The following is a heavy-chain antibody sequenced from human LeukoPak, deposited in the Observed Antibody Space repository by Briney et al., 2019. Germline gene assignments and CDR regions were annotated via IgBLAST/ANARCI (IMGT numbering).Heavy chain of an antibody. V-gene: IGHV3-48*03. CDR3: ARSHSSGWYVVAY. CDR1: GFTLSSYE. CDR2: ISSSGSTI. J-gene: IGHJ4*02. Sequence: EAGGSLRLSCAASGFTLSSYEMNWVRQAPGKGLEWVSYISSSGSTIYYADSVKGRFTISRDNAKNSLYLQMNSLRAEDTAVYYCARSHSSGWYVVAYWGQGTLVTVSS. D-gene: IGHD6-19*01.